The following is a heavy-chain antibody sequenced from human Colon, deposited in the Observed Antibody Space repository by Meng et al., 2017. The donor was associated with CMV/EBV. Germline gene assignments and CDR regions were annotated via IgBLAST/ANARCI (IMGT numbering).Heavy chain of an antibody. J-gene: IGHJ4*02. V-gene: IGHV4-59*12. CDR3: ARDDSSTWHRNFDL. CDR2: VYYSGTT. Sequence: SETLSLTCTVSGGSINDYYWSWIRQPPGKGLEWIGYVYYSGTTKYNPSLKSRVTVSLDKTKNQVSLRLTSVTAADTAVYYCARDDSSTWHRNFDLWGQGMLVTVSS. CDR1: GGSINDYY. D-gene: IGHD6-13*01.